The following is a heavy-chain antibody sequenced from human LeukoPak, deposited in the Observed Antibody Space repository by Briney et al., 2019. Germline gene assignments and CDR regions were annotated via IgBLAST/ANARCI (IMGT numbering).Heavy chain of an antibody. CDR1: GFTFDDYA. CDR2: ISWNSGSI. V-gene: IGHV3-9*01. J-gene: IGHJ6*02. CDR3: AKDTAAAVYYYYGMDV. Sequence: GGSLRLSCAASGFTFDDYAMHWVRQAPGKGLEWGSGISWNSGSIGYADSVKGRFTISRDNAKNSLYLQMNSLRAEDTALYYCAKDTAAAVYYYYGMDVWGQGTTVTVSS. D-gene: IGHD6-13*01.